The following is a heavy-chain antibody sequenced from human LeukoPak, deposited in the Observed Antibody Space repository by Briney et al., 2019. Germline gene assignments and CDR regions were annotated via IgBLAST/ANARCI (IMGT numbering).Heavy chain of an antibody. CDR3: ATEHRNYYGSGSYYYYYYGMDV. CDR1: GFTFSSYA. CDR2: ISGSGGST. J-gene: IGHJ6*02. V-gene: IGHV3-23*01. D-gene: IGHD3-10*01. Sequence: PGGSLRLSCAASGFTFSSYAMSWVRQAPGKGLEWVSAISGSGGSTYYADSVKGRFTISRDNSKNTLYLQMNSLRAEDTAVYYCATEHRNYYGSGSYYYYYYGMDVWGQGTTVTVSS.